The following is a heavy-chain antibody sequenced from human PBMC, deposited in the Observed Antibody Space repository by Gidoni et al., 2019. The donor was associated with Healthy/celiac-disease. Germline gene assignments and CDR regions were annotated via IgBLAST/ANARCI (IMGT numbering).Heavy chain of an antibody. Sequence: QVQLVESGGGLVKPGGSRRLYCAAAGFTFSDYYMGWIRQAPGKGLAWVSSISSSGSTIYYADSVKSRFTISRDNAKNSLYLQMNSLRAEDTAVYYCSGILDYDFWSGYYMGYGMDVWGQGTTVTVSS. CDR1: GFTFSDYY. V-gene: IGHV3-11*01. J-gene: IGHJ6*02. D-gene: IGHD3-3*01. CDR2: ISSSGSTI. CDR3: SGILDYDFWSGYYMGYGMDV.